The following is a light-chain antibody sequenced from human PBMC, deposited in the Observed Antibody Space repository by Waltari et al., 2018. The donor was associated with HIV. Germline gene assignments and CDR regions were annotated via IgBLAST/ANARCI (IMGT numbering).Light chain of an antibody. J-gene: IGLJ2*01. Sequence: QSALPQPPSVSGSLGQSIPISCTGTSSAVGGYNSVSWYQQLPGRAPKLMIYEVSNRPSGVSNRFSGSKSGNTASLTISGLQAEDEADYYCSSYTTINTVVFGGGTKLTVL. CDR2: EVS. CDR1: SSAVGGYNS. CDR3: SSYTTINTVV. V-gene: IGLV2-14*01.